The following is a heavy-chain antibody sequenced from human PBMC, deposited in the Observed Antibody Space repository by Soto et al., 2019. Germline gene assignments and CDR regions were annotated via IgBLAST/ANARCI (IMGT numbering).Heavy chain of an antibody. CDR2: ISAYNGNT. CDR1: GYTFTSYG. V-gene: IGHV1-18*01. D-gene: IGHD4-17*01. Sequence: GASVKVSCKASGYTFTSYGISWVRQAPGQGLEWMGWISAYNGNTNYAQKLQGRVTMTTDTSTSTAYMELRSLRSEDTAVYYCARDPTVTTPAPENDYWGQGTLVTVSS. J-gene: IGHJ4*02. CDR3: ARDPTVTTPAPENDY.